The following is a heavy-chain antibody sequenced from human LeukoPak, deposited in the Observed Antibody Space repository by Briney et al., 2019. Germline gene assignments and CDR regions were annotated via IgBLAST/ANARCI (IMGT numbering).Heavy chain of an antibody. CDR1: GYIFSNYW. V-gene: IGHV5-51*01. CDR3: ARRQYSGYDFDF. Sequence: GESLKISCKASGYIFSNYWIGWVRQMPGKGLEWMGIIYPRDSDTRYSPSFQGQVTVSADKSISTAYLQWNTLEASDTAMYYCARRQYSGYDFDFWGQGTLVTVSS. CDR2: IYPRDSDT. J-gene: IGHJ4*02. D-gene: IGHD5-12*01.